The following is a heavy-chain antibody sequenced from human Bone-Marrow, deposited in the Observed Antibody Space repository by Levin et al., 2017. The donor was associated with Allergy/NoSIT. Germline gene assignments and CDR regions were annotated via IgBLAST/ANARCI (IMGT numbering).Heavy chain of an antibody. J-gene: IGHJ5*02. D-gene: IGHD4-11*01. CDR3: ASSSYSNSWFDG. V-gene: IGHV3-53*01. Sequence: GGSLRLSCTVSGFLVSSNYMSWVRQAPGKGLEWVSIIYADGRTYYADSAKGRFTISRDISQNIVYLQMNNLRVDDTAKDYCASSSYSNSWFDGWGQGTRVTVSS. CDR1: GFLVSSNY. CDR2: IYADGRT.